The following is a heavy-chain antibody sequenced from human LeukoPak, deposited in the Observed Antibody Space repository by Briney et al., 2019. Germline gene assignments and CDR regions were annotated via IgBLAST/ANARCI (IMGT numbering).Heavy chain of an antibody. CDR1: GGSFSGYY. Sequence: SETLSLTCAVYGGSFSGYYWSWIRQPPGKGLEWIGELNHSGSTNYNPSLKSRVTISVDTSKNQFSLKLSSVTAADTAVYYCARGPRIMITFGGVIVIPPYFDYWGQGTLVTVSS. CDR3: ARGPRIMITFGGVIVIPPYFDY. CDR2: LNHSGST. J-gene: IGHJ4*02. V-gene: IGHV4-34*01. D-gene: IGHD3-16*02.